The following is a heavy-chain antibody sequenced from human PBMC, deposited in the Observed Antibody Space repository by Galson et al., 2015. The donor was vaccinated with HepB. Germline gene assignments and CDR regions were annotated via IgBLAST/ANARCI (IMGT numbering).Heavy chain of an antibody. V-gene: IGHV1-69*13. Sequence: SVKVSCKASGGTFSSYAISWVRQAPGQGLEWMGGIIPIFGTANYAQRFQGRVTITADESTSTAYMELSSLRSEDTAVYYCARWHRPVPAAIHGLNWFDPWGQGTLVTVSS. CDR2: IIPIFGTA. CDR3: ARWHRPVPAAIHGLNWFDP. CDR1: GGTFSSYA. J-gene: IGHJ5*02. D-gene: IGHD2-2*02.